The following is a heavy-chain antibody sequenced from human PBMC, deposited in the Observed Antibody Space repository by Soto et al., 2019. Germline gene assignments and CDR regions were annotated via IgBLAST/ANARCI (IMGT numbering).Heavy chain of an antibody. Sequence: EVQLVESGGGLVQPGGSLRLSCAASGFTFTNYWMHWVRQAPGKGLVWVSRVDNDGSSATYADSVKGRFTISRDNAKNTLYLQMNRLRAEDTAVYYCARDTPHTWFDPWGQGTLVTVSS. CDR3: ARDTPHTWFDP. CDR1: GFTFTNYW. CDR2: VDNDGSSA. V-gene: IGHV3-74*01. J-gene: IGHJ5*02.